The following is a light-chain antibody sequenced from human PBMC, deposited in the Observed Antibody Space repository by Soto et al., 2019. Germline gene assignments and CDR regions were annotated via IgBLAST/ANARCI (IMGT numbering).Light chain of an antibody. CDR3: TSWTTSTTMI. Sequence: QSVLTQPASVSGSPGQSITISCTGTRSDIGAYNFVSWYQQHPGEVPKLILYDVNVRPSGVSNRLSGSKSGNTASLTISGLQAEDEADYYCTSWTTSTTMIFGGGTKLTVL. CDR2: DVN. J-gene: IGLJ2*01. V-gene: IGLV2-14*03. CDR1: RSDIGAYNF.